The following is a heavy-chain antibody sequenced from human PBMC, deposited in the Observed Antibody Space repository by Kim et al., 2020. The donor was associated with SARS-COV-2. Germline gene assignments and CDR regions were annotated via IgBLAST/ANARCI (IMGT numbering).Heavy chain of an antibody. CDR1: GDSLSRYY. D-gene: IGHD2-21*02. V-gene: IGHV4-4*07. Sequence: SETLSLTCTVYGDSLSRYYWSWIRQPAGKGLEWIGRIQISETTHYNLSLKSRVTMSVDTSKNQFTLKLSSVTAADTAVYYCARDDLVYCGGDCFLNLDP. CDR2: IQISETT. CDR3: ARDDLVYCGGDCFLNLDP. J-gene: IGHJ5*02.